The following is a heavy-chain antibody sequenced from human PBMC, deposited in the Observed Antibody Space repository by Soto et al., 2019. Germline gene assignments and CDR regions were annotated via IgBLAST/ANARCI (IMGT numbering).Heavy chain of an antibody. CDR2: ISGSGGST. CDR3: AKDFGSGYYYFDY. Sequence: GGSLRLSCAASGFTFSSYAMSWVRQAPGKGLEWVSAISGSGGSTYYADSVKGRFTISRDNAKNTLYLQMNSLRAEDTAVYYCAKDFGSGYYYFDYWGQGTLVTVSS. V-gene: IGHV3-23*01. J-gene: IGHJ4*02. D-gene: IGHD3-3*01. CDR1: GFTFSSYA.